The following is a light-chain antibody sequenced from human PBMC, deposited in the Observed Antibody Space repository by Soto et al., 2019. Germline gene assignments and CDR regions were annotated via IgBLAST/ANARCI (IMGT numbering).Light chain of an antibody. CDR3: MQSTQLPPT. J-gene: IGKJ5*01. CDR1: QSLLHITGETF. CDR2: EVS. Sequence: DVVMTQTPLSLSVAPGQPASISCKSSQSLLHITGETFLFWYLQKPGQSPQLLIYEVSTRVSGVPDRFSGSGSGADFTLEISRVETDDVGIYYCMQSTQLPPTFGQGTRLVIK. V-gene: IGKV2D-29*02.